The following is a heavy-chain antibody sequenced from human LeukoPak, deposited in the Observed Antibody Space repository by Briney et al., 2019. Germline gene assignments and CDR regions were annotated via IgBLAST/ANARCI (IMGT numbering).Heavy chain of an antibody. D-gene: IGHD3-3*01. CDR1: GGSISSYY. CDR2: IYASRST. CDR3: ARDGLYDFWSGDATYNWFDP. V-gene: IGHV4-4*07. J-gene: IGHJ5*02. Sequence: PSETLSLTCTVSGGSISSYYWSWIRQPAGKGLEWIGRIYASRSTNYNPSLKSRVTMSVDTSKNQFSLKLSSVTAADTAVYYCARDGLYDFWSGDATYNWFDPWGQGTLVTVSS.